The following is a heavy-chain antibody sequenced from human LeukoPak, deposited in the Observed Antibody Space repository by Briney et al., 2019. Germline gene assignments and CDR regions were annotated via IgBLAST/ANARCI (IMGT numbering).Heavy chain of an antibody. J-gene: IGHJ3*02. CDR1: GVTFTTAW. D-gene: IGHD3-22*01. V-gene: IGHV3-53*01. CDR3: ARGGDSSGSIRSAFDI. CDR2: IYSGGST. Sequence: GGSLRLSCAASGVTFTTAWMNWVRQAPGKGLEWVSLIYSGGSTYYADSVKGRFTISRDNSKNTLYLQMNSLRAEDTAVYYCARGGDSSGSIRSAFDIWGQGTMVTVSS.